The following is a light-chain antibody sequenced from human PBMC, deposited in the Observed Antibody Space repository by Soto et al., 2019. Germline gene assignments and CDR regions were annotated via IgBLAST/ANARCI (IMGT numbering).Light chain of an antibody. CDR3: LHYGSSPYT. CDR2: GIS. V-gene: IGKV3-20*01. CDR1: QSVRSSY. Sequence: IVLTQSPGTLSLSPGERATLSCRASQSVRSSYLAWYQQRPGQTPRLLIHGISIRATGIPDRFSGSGSGTDFTLTISRLEPEDFAVYYCLHYGSSPYTFGQGTKLEIK. J-gene: IGKJ2*01.